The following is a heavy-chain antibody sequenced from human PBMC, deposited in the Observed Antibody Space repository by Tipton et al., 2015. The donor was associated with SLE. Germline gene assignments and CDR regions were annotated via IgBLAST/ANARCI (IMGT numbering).Heavy chain of an antibody. Sequence: LRLSCNVSGGSINSSTSFWAWIRQPPGKGLEWIASISSSGSTDHNPSLRSRVSISLDTSKNQFSLRLTSATAADTAVYYCARRERSAWFPGVWGQGTLVTVSS. D-gene: IGHD3-10*01. J-gene: IGHJ4*02. V-gene: IGHV4-39*07. CDR2: ISSSGST. CDR1: GGSINSSTSF. CDR3: ARRERSAWFPGV.